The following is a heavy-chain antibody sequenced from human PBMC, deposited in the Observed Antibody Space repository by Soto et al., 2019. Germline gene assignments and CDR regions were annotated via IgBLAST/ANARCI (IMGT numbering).Heavy chain of an antibody. CDR2: IDWDDDK. V-gene: IGHV2-70*01. Sequence: SGPTLVNPTQTLTLTCTFSGFSLTTSAMCVSWIRQPPGKALEWLALIDWDDDKYYSTSLRTRLTISKDTSKNQVVLTMTNMDPVDTATYFCARVDYSSSWPLSDYWGHGALVTVSS. J-gene: IGHJ4*01. D-gene: IGHD6-13*01. CDR1: GFSLTTSAMC. CDR3: ARVDYSSSWPLSDY.